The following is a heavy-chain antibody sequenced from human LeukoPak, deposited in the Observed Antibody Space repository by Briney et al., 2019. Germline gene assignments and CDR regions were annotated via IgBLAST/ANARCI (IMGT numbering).Heavy chain of an antibody. D-gene: IGHD3-9*01. J-gene: IGHJ4*02. CDR2: ISGSGGST. Sequence: PGGSLRLSCAASGFTFSSYAMSWVRQAPGKGLEWVSAISGSGGSTYYADSVKGRFTISRDNSKNTLYLQMNSLRAEDTAVYYCAKDKAPSLTSLPYYFDYWGQGTLVTVSS. CDR3: AKDKAPSLTSLPYYFDY. V-gene: IGHV3-23*01. CDR1: GFTFSSYA.